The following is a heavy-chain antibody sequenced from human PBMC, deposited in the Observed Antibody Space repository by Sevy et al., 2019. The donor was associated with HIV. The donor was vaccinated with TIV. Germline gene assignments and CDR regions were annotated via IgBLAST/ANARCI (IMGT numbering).Heavy chain of an antibody. D-gene: IGHD2-8*01. CDR1: GFTFSKYS. CDR3: AREGCTKPHDY. V-gene: IGHV3-23*01. J-gene: IGHJ4*02. Sequence: GGSLRLSCAASGFTFSKYSMSWIRQTTGKGLEWVSTFSFGCGKINYADSVKVRFTISRDDSRNTLYLQMNSLRAEDTAIYYCAREGCTKPHDYWGQGTVVTVSS. CDR2: FSFGCGKI.